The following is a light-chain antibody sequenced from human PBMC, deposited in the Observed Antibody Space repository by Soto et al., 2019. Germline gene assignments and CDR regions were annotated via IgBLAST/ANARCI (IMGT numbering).Light chain of an antibody. Sequence: DIQMTQSPSSLSASVGDRVTIICRASQSISNYFNWYQQKAGKAPRPLIYAASNLQSGVPSRFSGSGAGTDFTLTITNLQPEDSATYYCQQSHSAPSYTFGQGTKLEI. J-gene: IGKJ2*01. V-gene: IGKV1-39*01. CDR3: QQSHSAPSYT. CDR2: AAS. CDR1: QSISNY.